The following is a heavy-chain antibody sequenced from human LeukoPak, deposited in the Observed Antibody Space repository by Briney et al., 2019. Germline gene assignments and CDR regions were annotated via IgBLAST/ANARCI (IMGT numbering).Heavy chain of an antibody. CDR2: IKQDGSEK. V-gene: IGHV3-7*05. J-gene: IGHJ4*02. Sequence: GGSLRLSCAACGFTFSIYWMSWVRQAPGKGLEWVANIKQDGSEKYYVDSVKGRFTISRDNANNSLYLQMNSLRAEDTAVYYCARGGYYLDLWGQGTLVTVSS. CDR1: GFTFSIYW. CDR3: ARGGYYLDL.